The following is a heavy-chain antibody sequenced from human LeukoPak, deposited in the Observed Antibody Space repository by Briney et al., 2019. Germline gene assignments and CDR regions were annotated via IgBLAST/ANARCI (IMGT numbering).Heavy chain of an antibody. CDR1: GFTFCNYA. Sequence: GGSLRLSCAASGFTFCNYAMSWVRQAPGKGLEWVSVISGNGGRTYYADSVKGRFTISRDNSKNTLYLQMNSLRAEDTAVYYCAKVRDLDTVLGRFDNWGQGTLVTVSS. J-gene: IGHJ5*02. CDR2: ISGNGGRT. CDR3: AKVRDLDTVLGRFDN. D-gene: IGHD5-18*01. V-gene: IGHV3-23*01.